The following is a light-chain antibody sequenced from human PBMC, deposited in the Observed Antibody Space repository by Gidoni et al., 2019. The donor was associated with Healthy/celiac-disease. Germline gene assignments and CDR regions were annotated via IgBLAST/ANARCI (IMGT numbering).Light chain of an antibody. CDR3: QQYSNWPFT. J-gene: IGKJ2*01. CDR1: QNVNTN. CDR2: GAS. Sequence: EKVMTQSPATLSVSPEERATLSCRASQNVNTNLAWYQQKPGQAPRLLIYGASTRATGIPARFRGSGSGTEFTLTISSLQAEDFAVYFCQQYSNWPFTFGQGTKLEIK. V-gene: IGKV3D-15*01.